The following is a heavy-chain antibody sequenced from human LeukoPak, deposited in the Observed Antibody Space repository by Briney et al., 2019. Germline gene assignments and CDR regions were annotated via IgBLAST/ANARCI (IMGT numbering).Heavy chain of an antibody. Sequence: GGSLRLSCAASGFTFSTYATSWVRHAPGEGLEWGADIKQDGSEKYYVHSVKGRFTISTDNAKNSLYLQMNSLRAEGTAVYYCARDPTHYLRYGYFDYGGQGTRVTVSS. J-gene: IGHJ4*02. CDR3: ARDPTHYLRYGYFDY. V-gene: IGHV3-7*01. D-gene: IGHD3-9*01. CDR1: GFTFSTYA. CDR2: IKQDGSEK.